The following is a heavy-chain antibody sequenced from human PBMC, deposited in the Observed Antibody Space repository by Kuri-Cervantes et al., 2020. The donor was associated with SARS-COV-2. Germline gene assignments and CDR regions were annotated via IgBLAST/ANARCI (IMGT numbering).Heavy chain of an antibody. CDR1: GSTISSYS. CDR3: TTDLSPSPITIFGVVISHYGMDV. V-gene: IGHV3-21*03. D-gene: IGHD3-3*01. J-gene: IGHJ6*02. CDR2: ISSSSSYI. Sequence: GGSLRLSCAASGSTISSYSVNWVRQAPGKGLEWVSSISSSSSYIYYADSVKGRFTISRDNAKNSLYLQMNSLKTEDTAVYYCTTDLSPSPITIFGVVISHYGMDVWGQGTTVTVSS.